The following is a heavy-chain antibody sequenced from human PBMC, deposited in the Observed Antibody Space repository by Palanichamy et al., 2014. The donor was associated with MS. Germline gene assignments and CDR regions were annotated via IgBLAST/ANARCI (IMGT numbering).Heavy chain of an antibody. Sequence: QVQLVEVWGGVVQPGRSLRLSCAASGFTFSSYGMHWVRQAPGKGLEWVAVIWYDGSNKYYADSVKGRFTISRDNSKNTLYLQMNSLRAEDTAVYYCARGPLRTAFDIWGQGTMVTVSS. D-gene: IGHD5-12*01. J-gene: IGHJ3*02. V-gene: IGHV3-33*01. CDR2: IWYDGSNK. CDR1: GFTFSSYG. CDR3: ARGPLRTAFDI.